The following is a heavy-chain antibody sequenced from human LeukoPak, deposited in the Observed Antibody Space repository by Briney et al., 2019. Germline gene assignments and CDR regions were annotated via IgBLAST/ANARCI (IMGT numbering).Heavy chain of an antibody. V-gene: IGHV4-34*01. CDR3: ARGGRGQWLLRAFDI. D-gene: IGHD6-19*01. Sequence: SETLSLTCAVYGGSFSGYYWSWIRQPPGKGLDWIGEINHSGSTNYNPSLKSRVTISVDTSKNQFSLKLSSVTAADTAVYYCARGGRGQWLLRAFDIWGQGTMVTVSS. CDR1: GGSFSGYY. J-gene: IGHJ3*02. CDR2: INHSGST.